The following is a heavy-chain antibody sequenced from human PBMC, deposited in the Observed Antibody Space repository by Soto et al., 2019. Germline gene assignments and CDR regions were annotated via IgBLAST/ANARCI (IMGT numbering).Heavy chain of an antibody. D-gene: IGHD3-9*01. CDR1: GFTFSLSA. CDR3: AKGPEYDILTGCDY. V-gene: IGHV3-23*01. J-gene: IGHJ4*02. Sequence: EVQVLESGGGFVQPGASLRLSCAASGFTFSLSAMSWVRQAPGRGLDWVSSLSGGGSTTDYADSVKGRFTISRDNSKNTVHLQMNSLRAEDTAVYYCAKGPEYDILTGCDYWGQGALVTVSS. CDR2: LSGGGSTT.